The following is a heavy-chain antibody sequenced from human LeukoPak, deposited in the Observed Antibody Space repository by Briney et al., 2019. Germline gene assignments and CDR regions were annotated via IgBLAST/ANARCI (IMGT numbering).Heavy chain of an antibody. V-gene: IGHV3-48*01. D-gene: IGHD1-26*01. CDR1: GFTFSSYS. Sequence: GGSLRLSCAASGFTFSSYSMNWVRQAPGKGLEWVSYISSSSGTIYYADSVKGRFTISRDNAKNSLYLQMNSLRAEDTAVYYCAREGKGWWELLKPFDYWGQGTLVTVSS. J-gene: IGHJ4*02. CDR3: AREGKGWWELLKPFDY. CDR2: ISSSSGTI.